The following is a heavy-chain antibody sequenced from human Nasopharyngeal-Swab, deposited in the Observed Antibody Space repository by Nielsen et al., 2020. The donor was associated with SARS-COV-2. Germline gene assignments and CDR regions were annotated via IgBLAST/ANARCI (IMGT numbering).Heavy chain of an antibody. Sequence: SETLSLTCTVSGGSISSYYWSWIRQPAGKGLEWIGRIYTSGSTNYNPSLKSRVTMSVDTSKNQFSLKLSSVTAADTAVYYRARGLVVPAAMRDYYYYYGMDVWGQGTTVTVSS. D-gene: IGHD2-2*01. J-gene: IGHJ6*02. V-gene: IGHV4-4*07. CDR2: IYTSGST. CDR3: ARGLVVPAAMRDYYYYYGMDV. CDR1: GGSISSYY.